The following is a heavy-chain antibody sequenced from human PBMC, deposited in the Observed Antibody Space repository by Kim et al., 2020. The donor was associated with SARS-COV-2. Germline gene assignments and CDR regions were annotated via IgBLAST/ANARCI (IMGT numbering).Heavy chain of an antibody. CDR3: ARDRAGVIPSMDV. Sequence: GGSLRLSCAASGFTFSSYSMNWVRQAPGKGLEWVSSISSSSSYIYYADSGKGRFTISRDNAKNSLYLQMNSLRAEDTAVYYCARDRAGVIPSMDVWGQGTTVTVSS. D-gene: IGHD6-19*01. J-gene: IGHJ6*02. V-gene: IGHV3-21*01. CDR1: GFTFSSYS. CDR2: ISSSSSYI.